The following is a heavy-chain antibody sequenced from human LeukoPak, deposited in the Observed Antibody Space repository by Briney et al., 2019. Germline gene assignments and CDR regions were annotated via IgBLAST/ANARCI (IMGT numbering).Heavy chain of an antibody. D-gene: IGHD6-19*01. V-gene: IGHV3-9*01. Sequence: PGRSLRLSCAASGFTFDDYAMHWVRQAPGKGLEWVSGISWSSGSIGYADSVKGRFTISRDNAKNSLYLQMNSLRAEDTALYYCAKDSSIAVAGTSYYFDYWGQGTLVTVSS. CDR1: GFTFDDYA. CDR3: AKDSSIAVAGTSYYFDY. CDR2: ISWSSGSI. J-gene: IGHJ4*02.